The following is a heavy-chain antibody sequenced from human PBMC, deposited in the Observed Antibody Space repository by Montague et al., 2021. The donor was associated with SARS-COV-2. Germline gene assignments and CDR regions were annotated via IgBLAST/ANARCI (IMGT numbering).Heavy chain of an antibody. CDR2: FYYSGYT. CDR1: GDSVSSSDHY. V-gene: IGHV4-39*01. D-gene: IGHD4-17*01. J-gene: IGHJ4*02. CDR3: ARRRLREDYFDF. Sequence: SETLSLTCTVSGDSVSSSDHYWGWTRQPPGKGLEWLGIFYYSGYTYYNPSVKGRVTISIDASKNQFSLKLNSLTATDTAIYHCARRRLREDYFDFWGQGTLLTVSS.